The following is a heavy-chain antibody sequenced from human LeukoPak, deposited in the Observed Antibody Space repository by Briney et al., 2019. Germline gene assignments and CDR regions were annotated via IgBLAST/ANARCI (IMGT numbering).Heavy chain of an antibody. CDR3: ARDVGDMGYYYYMDV. J-gene: IGHJ6*03. CDR1: GYTFTSYA. CDR2: ISAYNGNT. Sequence: ASVKVSCKASGYTFTSYAITWVRQAPGQGLEWVGWISAYNGNTNYAQKLQGRVTMTTDTSTSTAYMELRSLRSDDTAVYYCARDVGDMGYYYYMDVWGKGTTVTVSS. D-gene: IGHD2-15*01. V-gene: IGHV1-18*01.